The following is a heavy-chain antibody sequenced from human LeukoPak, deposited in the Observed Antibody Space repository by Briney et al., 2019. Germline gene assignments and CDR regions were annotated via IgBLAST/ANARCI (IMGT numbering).Heavy chain of an antibody. V-gene: IGHV4-39*01. CDR1: GGSISSNKYY. D-gene: IGHD3-22*01. CDR2: IYYSGST. Sequence: SETLSLTCTVSGGSISSNKYYWGWIRQPPGKGLEWIGSIYYSGSTYYNPTLKSRVTIFVDTSKNQFSLKLSSVTAAGTAVYYCARYTANKSGYSFDFWGQGTLVTVSS. J-gene: IGHJ4*02. CDR3: ARYTANKSGYSFDF.